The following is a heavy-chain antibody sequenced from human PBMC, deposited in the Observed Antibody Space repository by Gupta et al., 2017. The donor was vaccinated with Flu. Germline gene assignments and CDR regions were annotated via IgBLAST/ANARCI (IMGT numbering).Heavy chain of an antibody. D-gene: IGHD2-15*01. CDR1: GFISSDFH. J-gene: IGHJ4*02. CDR3: ARGGMTTLVKRMDS. Sequence: QVRLVESGGGLVKSGESLRLSSTASGFISSDFHMNWVRHAPGKGLEWIEYVGSSGGTTFYADSVHGRFTISRDNGDNSVFLEMNNLRVDDTAVYYCARGGMTTLVKRMDSWGQGTQVAVSS. V-gene: IGHV3-11*01. CDR2: VGSSGGTT.